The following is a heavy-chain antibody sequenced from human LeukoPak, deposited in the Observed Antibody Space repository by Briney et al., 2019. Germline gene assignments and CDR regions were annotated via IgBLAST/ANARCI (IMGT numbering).Heavy chain of an antibody. J-gene: IGHJ5*02. CDR2: IWYDGSNK. D-gene: IGHD3-22*01. CDR1: GFTFSSYS. V-gene: IGHV3-33*01. Sequence: GGSLRLSCAASGFTFSSYSMHWVRQAPGKGLEWVAVIWYDGSNKYYADSVKGRFTISRDNSKNTLYLQMNSLRAEDTAVYYCASRPPHYDSSGYLTWGQGTLVTVSS. CDR3: ASRPPHYDSSGYLT.